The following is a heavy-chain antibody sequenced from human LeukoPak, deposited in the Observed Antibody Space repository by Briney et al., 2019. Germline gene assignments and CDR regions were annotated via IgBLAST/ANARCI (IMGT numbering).Heavy chain of an antibody. CDR3: VSLARDY. CDR2: IHNDGST. Sequence: PGGSLRLSCAASGFIVSNTYMTWVRQAPGKGLEWVSVIHNDGSTYYADSVKGRFIISRDNSKNMLFLRMNSLRVEDTAVYFCVSLARDYWGQGTLVSVSS. CDR1: GFIVSNTY. D-gene: IGHD3-3*02. J-gene: IGHJ4*02. V-gene: IGHV3-53*01.